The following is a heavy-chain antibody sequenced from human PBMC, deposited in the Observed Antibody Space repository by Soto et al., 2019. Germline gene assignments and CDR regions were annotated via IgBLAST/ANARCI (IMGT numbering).Heavy chain of an antibody. CDR3: ASGVAGQFDY. J-gene: IGHJ4*02. D-gene: IGHD6-19*01. CDR2: IYYSGST. CDR1: GGSISSSSYY. Sequence: QLQLQESGPGLVKPSETLSLTCTVSGGSISSSSYYWGWIRQPPGKGLEWIGSIYYSGSTYYNPSLKSRVTISVDTSKNQFPLKLSSVTAADTAVYYCASGVAGQFDYWGQGTLVTVSS. V-gene: IGHV4-39*01.